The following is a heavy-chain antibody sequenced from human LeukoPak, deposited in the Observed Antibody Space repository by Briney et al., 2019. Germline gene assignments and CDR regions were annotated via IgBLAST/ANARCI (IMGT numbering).Heavy chain of an antibody. CDR1: GFTFSSYS. V-gene: IGHV3-21*01. D-gene: IGHD2-15*01. J-gene: IGHJ3*02. CDR2: VSTGSNYI. CDR3: ARDSQDNKDIVVVVAATPGEEDAFDI. Sequence: PGGSLRLSCTASGFTFSSYSLNWVRQAPGKGLEWVSSVSTGSNYIYYADSVKGRFTISRDNAKNSLYLQMNSLRAEDTAVYYCARDSQDNKDIVVVVAATPGEEDAFDIWGQGTMVTVSS.